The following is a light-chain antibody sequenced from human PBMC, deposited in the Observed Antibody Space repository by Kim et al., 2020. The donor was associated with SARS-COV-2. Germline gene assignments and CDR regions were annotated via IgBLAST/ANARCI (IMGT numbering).Light chain of an antibody. CDR1: KSNIGGNF. CDR3: AAWDDRLRAYV. V-gene: IGLV1-47*01. Sequence: GPRVTISCSGGKSNIGGNFVSWYQQLPQSAPKLLIYRNNQRPSGVPDRFSGSKSVTSASLDISGLRSEDEADYHCAAWDDRLRAYVFGTGTKVTVL. CDR2: RNN. J-gene: IGLJ1*01.